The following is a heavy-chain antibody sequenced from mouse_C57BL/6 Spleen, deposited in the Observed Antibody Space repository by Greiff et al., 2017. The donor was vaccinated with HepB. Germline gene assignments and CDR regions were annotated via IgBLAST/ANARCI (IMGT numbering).Heavy chain of an antibody. CDR3: ANYYDCAFAY. V-gene: IGHV2-2*01. Sequence: QVQLQQSGPGLVQPSQSLSITCTVSGFSFTSYGVHWVRQSPGKGLEWLGVIWRGGSTDYNAAFISRLSISKDNSKSQVFFKMNSLQADDTAIYYCANYYDCAFAYWGQGTLVTVSA. CDR2: IWRGGST. J-gene: IGHJ3*01. CDR1: GFSFTSYG. D-gene: IGHD2-4*01.